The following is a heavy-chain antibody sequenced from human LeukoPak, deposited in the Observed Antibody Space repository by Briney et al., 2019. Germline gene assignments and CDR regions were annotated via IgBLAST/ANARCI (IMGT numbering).Heavy chain of an antibody. CDR1: GGSISSSSYY. CDR3: ARQAYYYGSGRRDAFDI. D-gene: IGHD3-10*01. CDR2: GYYSGST. J-gene: IGHJ3*02. V-gene: IGHV4-39*01. Sequence: PSETLSLTCTVSGGSISSSSYYWGWIRQPPGKGLEWIGSGYYSGSTYYNPSLQSRVTISVDTYKNQFSLKLSSVTAADTAVYYCARQAYYYGSGRRDAFDIWGQGTMVTVSS.